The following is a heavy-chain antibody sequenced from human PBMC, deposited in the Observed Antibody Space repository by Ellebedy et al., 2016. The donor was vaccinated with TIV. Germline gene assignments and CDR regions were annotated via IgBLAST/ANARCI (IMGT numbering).Heavy chain of an antibody. CDR2: IYHSGST. CDR1: GDSISSSNW. CDR3: ARDGHSRSSQKDFDY. V-gene: IGHV4-4*02. D-gene: IGHD6-13*01. Sequence: MPSETLSLTCTVSGDSISSSNWWTWVRQPPGKGLEWIGEIYHSGSTNYNPSFKRRVSMSVDKSKNQFSLKLSSVIAADTAVYYCARDGHSRSSQKDFDYWGQGTLVTVSS. J-gene: IGHJ4*02.